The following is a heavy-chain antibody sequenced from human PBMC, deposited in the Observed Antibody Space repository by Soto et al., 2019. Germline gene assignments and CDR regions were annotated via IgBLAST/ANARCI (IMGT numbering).Heavy chain of an antibody. D-gene: IGHD3-10*01. J-gene: IGHJ4*02. CDR2: ISGSGGST. CDR3: AKDGGTFGSGSYWVY. Sequence: EVQLLESGGGLVQPGGSLRLSCAASGFTFSSYAMSWVRRAPGKGLEWVSAISGSGGSTYYADSVKGRFTISRDNSKNTLYLQMNSLRAEDTAVSYCAKDGGTFGSGSYWVYWGQGTLVTVSS. CDR1: GFTFSSYA. V-gene: IGHV3-23*01.